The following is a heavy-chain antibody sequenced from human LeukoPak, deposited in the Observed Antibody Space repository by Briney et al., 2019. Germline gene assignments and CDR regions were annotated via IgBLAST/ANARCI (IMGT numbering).Heavy chain of an antibody. CDR3: ASGSVAVACTSYYYGMDV. CDR1: GLPVSSNY. D-gene: IGHD6-19*01. J-gene: IGHJ6*02. Sequence: GGSLRLSCAPSGLPVSSNYMSWVRQAPGKGLEWVSVIYSGGSTYYADSVKGRFTISRDNSKNTLYLQMNSLRAEDTAVYYCASGSVAVACTSYYYGMDVWGQGTTVTVSS. CDR2: IYSGGST. V-gene: IGHV3-66*01.